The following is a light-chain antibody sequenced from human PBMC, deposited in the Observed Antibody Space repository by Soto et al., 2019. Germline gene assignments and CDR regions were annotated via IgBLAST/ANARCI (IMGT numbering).Light chain of an antibody. CDR2: EVN. CDR3: SSYTSSCTYI. V-gene: IGLV2-14*01. Sequence: VRTQPPSVFESPIQSITISCNETSADVGGFNYVSWYQQHPGKAPKLMIYEVNNRPSGVSNRFSGSKSGNTASLTISGLQAEDEADYYCSSYTSSCTYIFGTGTKVT. J-gene: IGLJ1*01. CDR1: SADVGGFNY.